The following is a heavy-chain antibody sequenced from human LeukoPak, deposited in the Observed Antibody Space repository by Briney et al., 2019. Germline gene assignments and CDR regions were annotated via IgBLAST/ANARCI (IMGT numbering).Heavy chain of an antibody. D-gene: IGHD4-17*01. V-gene: IGHV3-23*01. J-gene: IGHJ5*02. Sequence: GGSLRLSCVAPGFSFNNFGMSWVRQAPGKGLEWVSSISGTGGSTHYADSVKGRFTISRDNSKNTLYLQMNSLRAGDTAVYYCVRGVTPNGDYVNHWGQGNLVTVSS. CDR1: GFSFNNFG. CDR3: VRGVTPNGDYVNH. CDR2: ISGTGGST.